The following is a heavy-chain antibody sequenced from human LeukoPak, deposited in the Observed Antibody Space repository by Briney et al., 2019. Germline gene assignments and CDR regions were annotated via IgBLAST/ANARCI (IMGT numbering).Heavy chain of an antibody. D-gene: IGHD3-16*01. CDR1: GGFISTHY. J-gene: IGHJ5*02. Sequence: PSETLSLTCTVSGGFISTHYWSWIRQPPGKGLEWIGYLHYNGDKSFNPSLKSRVTISVDTSKNQFSLKLSSVTAADTAVYYCARRRTLGVSGGCCWFDPWGQGTLVTVSS. CDR3: ARRRTLGVSGGCCWFDP. CDR2: LHYNGDK. V-gene: IGHV4-59*08.